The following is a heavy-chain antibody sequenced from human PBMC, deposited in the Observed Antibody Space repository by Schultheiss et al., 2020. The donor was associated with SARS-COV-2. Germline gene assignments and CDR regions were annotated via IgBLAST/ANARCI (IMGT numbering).Heavy chain of an antibody. CDR2: IFYSGST. D-gene: IGHD5-12*01. Sequence: SETLSLTCTVSGGSISSYYWSWIRQPPGKGLEWIGYIFYSGSTDYNPSLKSRVTISVDTSKKNFSLKLSSVTAADTAVYYCARGGIVATRPLFDYWGQGTLVTVSS. V-gene: IGHV4-59*12. J-gene: IGHJ4*02. CDR1: GGSISSYY. CDR3: ARGGIVATRPLFDY.